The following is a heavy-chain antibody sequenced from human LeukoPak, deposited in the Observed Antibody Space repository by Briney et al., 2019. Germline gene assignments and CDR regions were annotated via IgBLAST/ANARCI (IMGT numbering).Heavy chain of an antibody. CDR2: INHSGST. CDR1: GGSFSGYY. CDR3: ARGSGYYDILTGYYYYYYYYMDV. J-gene: IGHJ6*03. Sequence: PSETLSLTCAVYGGSFSGYYWSWIRQPPGKGLEWIGEINHSGSTNYNPSLKSRVTISVDTSKNQFSLKLSSVTAADTAVYYCARGSGYYDILTGYYYYYYYYMDVWGKGTTVTVSS. D-gene: IGHD3-9*01. V-gene: IGHV4-34*01.